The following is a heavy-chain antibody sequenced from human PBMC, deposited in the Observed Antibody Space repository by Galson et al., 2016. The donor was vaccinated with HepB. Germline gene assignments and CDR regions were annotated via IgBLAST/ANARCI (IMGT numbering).Heavy chain of an antibody. D-gene: IGHD5-12*01. V-gene: IGHV1-69*13. Sequence: SVKVSCKASGGSFSTYTITWVRQAPGQGLEWMGSIIPIFGSPKYAQKFQGRVTLTADESTRTGYMELRSLRPEDTAVYYCARPDSGYDYVTLDAWGQGTTVTVS. CDR1: GGSFSTYT. CDR2: IIPIFGSP. J-gene: IGHJ6*02. CDR3: ARPDSGYDYVTLDA.